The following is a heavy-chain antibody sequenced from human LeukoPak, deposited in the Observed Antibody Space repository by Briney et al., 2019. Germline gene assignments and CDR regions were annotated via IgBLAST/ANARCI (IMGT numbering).Heavy chain of an antibody. CDR3: AKAVASGRSFDY. D-gene: IGHD6-19*01. CDR1: GFTFSSYA. CDR2: ISGSGGGT. V-gene: IGHV3-23*01. J-gene: IGHJ4*02. Sequence: GGSLRLSCAASGFTFSSYAMSWVRQAPEKGLEWVSTISGSGGGTYYADSVKGRFTISRDNSKSTLYLQMNSLRAEDTAIYYCAKAVASGRSFDYWGQGTLVTVSS.